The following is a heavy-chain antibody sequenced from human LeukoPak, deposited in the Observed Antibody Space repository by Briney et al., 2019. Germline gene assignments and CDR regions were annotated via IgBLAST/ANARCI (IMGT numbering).Heavy chain of an antibody. V-gene: IGHV3-23*01. CDR1: GFTFSSYA. CDR3: AKVGLTTSPYFDY. Sequence: GGSLRLSCAASGFTFSSYAMSWVRQARGKGLDWVSAISGSGGSTYYADSVKGRFTISRDNSKNTLYLQMNSLRAGDTAVYYCAKVGLTTSPYFDYWGQGTLVTVSS. J-gene: IGHJ4*02. CDR2: ISGSGGST. D-gene: IGHD4-11*01.